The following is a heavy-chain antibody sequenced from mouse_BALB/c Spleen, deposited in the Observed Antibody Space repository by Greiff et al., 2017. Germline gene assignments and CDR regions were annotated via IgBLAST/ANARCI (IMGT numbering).Heavy chain of an antibody. CDR2: IDTSDSYT. J-gene: IGHJ2*01. CDR1: GYTFTDYW. Sequence: QVQLQQPGAELVMPGASVKMSCKASGYTFTDYWMHWVKQRPGQGLEWIGAIDTSDSYTSYNQKFKGKATLTVDESSSTAYMQLSSLTSEDSAVYYCARGDYGKFWGQGTTLTVSS. CDR3: ARGDYGKF. D-gene: IGHD2-1*01. V-gene: IGHV1-69*01.